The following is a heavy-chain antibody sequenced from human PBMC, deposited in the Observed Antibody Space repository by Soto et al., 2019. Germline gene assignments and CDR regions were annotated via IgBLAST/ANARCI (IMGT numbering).Heavy chain of an antibody. CDR1: GFTFSSYG. CDR2: IWYDGSNK. Sequence: GGSLRLSCAASGFTFSSYGMHWVRQAPGKGLEWVAVIWYDGSNKYYADSVKGRFTISRDNSKNTLYLQMNSLRAEDTAMYYCARDKMTTVTSYYFDYWGQGTLVTVSS. V-gene: IGHV3-33*01. CDR3: ARDKMTTVTSYYFDY. D-gene: IGHD4-17*01. J-gene: IGHJ4*02.